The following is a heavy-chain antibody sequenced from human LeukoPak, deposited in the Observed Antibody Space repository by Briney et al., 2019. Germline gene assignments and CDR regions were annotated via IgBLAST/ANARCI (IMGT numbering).Heavy chain of an antibody. V-gene: IGHV4-59*01. CDR3: ARDRVNYYSSGSYPYYYMDV. CDR2: IYYSGST. Sequence: PSETPSLTCTVSGGSISSYYWSWIRQPPGKGLEWIGYIYYSGSTNYNPSLKSRVTISVDTSKNQFSLKLSSVTAADTAVYYCARDRVNYYSSGSYPYYYMDVWGKGTTVTVSS. J-gene: IGHJ6*03. CDR1: GGSISSYY. D-gene: IGHD3-10*01.